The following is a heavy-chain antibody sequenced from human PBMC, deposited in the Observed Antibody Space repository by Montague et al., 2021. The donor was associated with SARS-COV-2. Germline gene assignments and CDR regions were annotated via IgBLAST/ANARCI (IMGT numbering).Heavy chain of an antibody. V-gene: IGHV6-1*01. CDR3: ARYSYSGTYFGLNDAFDI. CDR1: GDSVSSNNAA. Sequence: CAISGDSVSSNNAAWNWIRQSPSRGLEWLGRTSYRSEWYFDYAISLRGRITINPDTSKNQFSLQLDSVTLDDTAVYYCARYSYSGTYFGLNDAFDIWGQGTLVTDSS. D-gene: IGHD1-26*01. CDR2: TSYRSEWYF. J-gene: IGHJ3*02.